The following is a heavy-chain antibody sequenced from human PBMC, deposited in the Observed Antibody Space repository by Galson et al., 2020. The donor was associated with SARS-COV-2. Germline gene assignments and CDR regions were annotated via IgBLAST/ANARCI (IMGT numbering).Heavy chain of an antibody. CDR1: HFLLSTSGMC. J-gene: IGHJ4*01. V-gene: IGHV2-70*11. D-gene: IGHD2-8*02. Sequence: SGPTLAKPTPTFTLTCSYSHFLLSTSGMCVSWIRQPPGKALEWLARIDWDGDKHYNTSLKTRFTISKDTSQNQVVHTMTNMDPVDTATYYCGLTWITGATSRTFGYGSHGTRVTVSS. CDR3: GLTWITGATSRTFGY. CDR2: IDWDGDK.